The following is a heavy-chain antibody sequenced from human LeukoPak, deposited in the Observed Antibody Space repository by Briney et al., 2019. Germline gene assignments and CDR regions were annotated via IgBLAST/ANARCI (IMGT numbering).Heavy chain of an antibody. V-gene: IGHV3-7*01. D-gene: IGHD3-10*01. Sequence: GGSLRLSCAASGFTFTTAWMNWVRQAPGKGLEWVANIKQDGTEEYYVDSVKGRFTISRDNAKSSLFLQMNSLRVEDTAVYYCARDFSGEFDYWGQGALVTVSS. CDR2: IKQDGTEE. CDR1: GFTFTTAW. CDR3: ARDFSGEFDY. J-gene: IGHJ4*02.